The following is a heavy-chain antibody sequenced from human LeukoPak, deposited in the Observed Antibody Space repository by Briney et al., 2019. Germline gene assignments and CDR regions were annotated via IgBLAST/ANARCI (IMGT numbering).Heavy chain of an antibody. J-gene: IGHJ4*02. Sequence: ASVKVSFSASGYTFRNYGITWVRQAPGQGPEWMGWISAYKGNTDYAQKVQGRVIMTADTSTSTANMELRSLRSDETAVYYCARGRLKRVPFTKVAGALDYWGQGTRVTVSS. CDR2: ISAYKGNT. V-gene: IGHV1-18*01. CDR3: ARGRLKRVPFTKVAGALDY. CDR1: GYTFRNYG. D-gene: IGHD6-19*01.